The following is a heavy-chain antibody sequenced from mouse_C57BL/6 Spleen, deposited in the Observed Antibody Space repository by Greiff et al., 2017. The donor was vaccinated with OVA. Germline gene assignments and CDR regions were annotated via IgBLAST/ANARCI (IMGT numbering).Heavy chain of an antibody. Sequence: EVQLQESVAELVRPGASVKLSCTASGFNIKNTYMHWVKQRPEQGLEWIGRIDPANGNTKYAPKFQGKATITADPSSNTAYLQLSSLTSEDTAIYYCARLGHYYGSSSGAMDDWGQGTSVTVSS. J-gene: IGHJ4*01. CDR2: IDPANGNT. CDR1: GFNIKNTY. CDR3: ARLGHYYGSSSGAMDD. V-gene: IGHV14-3*01. D-gene: IGHD1-1*01.